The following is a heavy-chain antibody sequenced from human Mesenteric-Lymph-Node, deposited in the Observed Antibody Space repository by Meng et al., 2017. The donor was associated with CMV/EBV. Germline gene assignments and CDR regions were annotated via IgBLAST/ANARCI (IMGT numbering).Heavy chain of an antibody. D-gene: IGHD6-13*01. J-gene: IGHJ4*02. CDR3: ARDAIAVAGNVGYDF. V-gene: IGHV7-4-1*02. CDR1: GYSATNHA. Sequence: SGYSATNHALHLLRQAPGQGLEWIGWIDTNTGNPTYGQGFTGRFVFSMDTSVSTAYLQISSLEAEDTAVYFCARDAIAVAGNVGYDFWGQGTLVTVSS. CDR2: IDTNTGNP.